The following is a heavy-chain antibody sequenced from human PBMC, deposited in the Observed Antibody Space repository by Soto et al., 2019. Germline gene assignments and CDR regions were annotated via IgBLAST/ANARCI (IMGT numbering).Heavy chain of an antibody. CDR1: GGSISSSSYY. J-gene: IGHJ6*02. D-gene: IGHD6-13*01. V-gene: IGHV4-39*01. CDR2: IYYSGST. Sequence: SETLSLTCTVSGGSISSSSYYWGWFRQPPGKGLEWIGSIYYSGSTYYNPSLKSRVTISVDTSKNQFSLKLSSVTAADTAVYYCASPSQGSSWYSPYYYYYGMDVWGQGTTVTVSS. CDR3: ASPSQGSSWYSPYYYYYGMDV.